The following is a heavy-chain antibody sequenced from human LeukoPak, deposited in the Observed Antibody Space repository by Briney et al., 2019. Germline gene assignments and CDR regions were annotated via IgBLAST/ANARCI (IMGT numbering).Heavy chain of an antibody. CDR1: GFTFSSYA. D-gene: IGHD2-15*01. CDR2: ISGSGGST. V-gene: IGHV3-23*01. CDR3: ANQRGYCSGGSCYLDY. J-gene: IGHJ4*02. Sequence: GGSLRLSCAASGFTFSSYAMSWVRQAPGKGLEWVSAISGSGGSTYYADSVKGRFTISRDNSKNTLYLQMNSLRAEDTAVYYCANQRGYCSGGSCYLDYWGQGTLVTVSS.